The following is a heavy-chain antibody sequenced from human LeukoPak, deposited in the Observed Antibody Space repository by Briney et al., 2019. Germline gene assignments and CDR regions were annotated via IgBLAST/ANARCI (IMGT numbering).Heavy chain of an antibody. Sequence: SETLSLTCTVSGGSIRDTTYYGAWIRQPPGKGLEWIGSIFHTATTYYNPSLRSRVTISVDTSKNQFSLKLSSVTAADTAVYYCARAVGYYYYMDVWGKGTTVSVSS. CDR2: IFHTATT. D-gene: IGHD4-23*01. J-gene: IGHJ6*03. CDR1: GGSIRDTTYY. CDR3: ARAVGYYYYMDV. V-gene: IGHV4-39*07.